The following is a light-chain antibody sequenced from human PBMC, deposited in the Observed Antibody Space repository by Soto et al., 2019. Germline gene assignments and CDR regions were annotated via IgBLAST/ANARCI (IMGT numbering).Light chain of an antibody. CDR3: GTWDSSLSAHV. J-gene: IGLJ1*01. Sequence: QSVLTQPPSVSAAPGQKVTISCSGSNSNIGNNYVSWYQQLPGTAPKLLIYDNNKRPSGIPDRLSGSKSGTSATLGITGLQTGDEADYYCGTWDSSLSAHVFGTGTKLTVL. CDR1: NSNIGNNY. V-gene: IGLV1-51*01. CDR2: DNN.